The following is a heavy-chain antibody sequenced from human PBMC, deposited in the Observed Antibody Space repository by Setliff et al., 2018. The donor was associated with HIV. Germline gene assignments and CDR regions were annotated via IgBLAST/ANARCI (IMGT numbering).Heavy chain of an antibody. CDR1: GGSISSGTYF. J-gene: IGHJ5*02. D-gene: IGHD3-10*01. CDR3: ARARRDLSGLGRSPSWFDP. V-gene: IGHV4-61*09. CDR2: IHTSGNA. Sequence: SETLSLTCTVSGGSISSGTYFWSWIRQPAGKGLEWIGHIHTSGNANYNPSLNSRVTISVDTSKNQFSLKLSSVTAADTAVYYCARARRDLSGLGRSPSWFDPWGQGTLVTVSS.